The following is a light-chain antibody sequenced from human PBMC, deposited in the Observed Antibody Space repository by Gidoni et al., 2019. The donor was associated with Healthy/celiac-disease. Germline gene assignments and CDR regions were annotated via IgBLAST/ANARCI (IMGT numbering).Light chain of an antibody. J-gene: IGLJ3*02. V-gene: IGLV2-14*03. Sequence: QSALTQPASVSGSPGQSITISCTGTSSDVGGYNYVSWYQQHPGKAPKLMIYDVSNRPSGVSNRFSGSKSGNTASLTISGLQAEDEADYYCSSYTSSSTNWVFGGGTKLXV. CDR1: SSDVGGYNY. CDR3: SSYTSSSTNWV. CDR2: DVS.